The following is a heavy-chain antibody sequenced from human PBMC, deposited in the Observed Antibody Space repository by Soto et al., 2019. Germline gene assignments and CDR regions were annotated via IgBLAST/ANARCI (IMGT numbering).Heavy chain of an antibody. CDR3: ANERAAAGTFAFDI. D-gene: IGHD6-13*01. V-gene: IGHV4-39*01. CDR1: GGSISSSGYY. CDR2: IYYSGST. J-gene: IGHJ3*02. Sequence: SETLSLTCTVSGGSISSSGYYWGWIRQPPGKGLEWIGSIYYSGSTYYNPSLKSRVTISVDTSKNQFSLKLSSVTAADTAVYYCANERAAAGTFAFDIWGQGTMVTVSS.